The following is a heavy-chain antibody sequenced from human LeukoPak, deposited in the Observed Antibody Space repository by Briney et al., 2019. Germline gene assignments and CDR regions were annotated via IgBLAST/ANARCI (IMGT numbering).Heavy chain of an antibody. V-gene: IGHV4-59*01. Sequence: GSLRLSCAASGLTFSSYAMSWVRQPPGKALEWIAYIYNSGTTKYNPSLTSRASISIDTSKNQFSLRLSSVTAADTAMYYCARGAGSGSYYPDGFDIWGQGTMVTVSS. CDR2: IYNSGTT. D-gene: IGHD3-10*01. CDR3: ARGAGSGSYYPDGFDI. J-gene: IGHJ3*02. CDR1: GLTFSSYA.